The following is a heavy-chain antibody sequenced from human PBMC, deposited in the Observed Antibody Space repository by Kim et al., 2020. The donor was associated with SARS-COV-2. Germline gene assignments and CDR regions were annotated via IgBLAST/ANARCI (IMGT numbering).Heavy chain of an antibody. CDR2: INHSGST. J-gene: IGHJ4*02. CDR3: ARCRGPIVLVVWGHPVDYYFDY. D-gene: IGHD2-8*02. CDR1: GGSFSGYY. Sequence: SETLSRTCAVYGGSFSGYYWSWIRQPPGKGLEWIGEINHSGSTNYNPSLKSRVTISVDTSKNQFSLKLSSVTAADTAVYYCARCRGPIVLVVWGHPVDYYFDYWGQGTLVTVSS. V-gene: IGHV4-34*01.